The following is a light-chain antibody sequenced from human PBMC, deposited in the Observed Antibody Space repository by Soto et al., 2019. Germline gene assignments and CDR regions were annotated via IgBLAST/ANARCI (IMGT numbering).Light chain of an antibody. CDR1: QSVSSF. Sequence: EIVLTQSPATLSLSPGERATLSCRASQSVSSFLAWYQHRPGQAPRLLIYDTSNRATGVPARFSGSGSGTDLTLTISSLEPEDCAVYYCQQRYNWPPITFGQGTRLEIK. J-gene: IGKJ5*01. CDR3: QQRYNWPPIT. CDR2: DTS. V-gene: IGKV3-11*01.